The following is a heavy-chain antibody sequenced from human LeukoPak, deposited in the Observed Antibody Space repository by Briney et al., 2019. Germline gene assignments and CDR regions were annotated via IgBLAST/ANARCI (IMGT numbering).Heavy chain of an antibody. CDR1: GFTFSSYA. CDR3: AKDARVGAFDY. V-gene: IGHV3-30-3*01. CDR2: ISYDGSNK. Sequence: GRALRLSCAASGFTFSSYAMHWVRQAPGKGLEWVAVISYDGSNKYYADSVKGRFTISRDNSKNTLYLQMNSLRAEDTAVYYCAKDARVGAFDYWGQGTLVTVSS. J-gene: IGHJ4*02. D-gene: IGHD1-26*01.